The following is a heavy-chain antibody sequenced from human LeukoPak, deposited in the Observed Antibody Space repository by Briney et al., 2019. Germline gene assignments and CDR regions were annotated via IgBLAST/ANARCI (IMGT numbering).Heavy chain of an antibody. CDR3: ARETYDSSGSPPRSFDL. J-gene: IGHJ2*01. V-gene: IGHV4-4*07. CDR1: GGSISSYY. Sequence: TSETLSLTCTVSGGSISSYYRSWIRQPAGKGLEWIGRIYTSGSTNYNPSLKSRVTMSVDTSKNQFSLKLSSVTAADTAVYYCARETYDSSGSPPRSFDLWGRGTLVTVSS. CDR2: IYTSGST. D-gene: IGHD3-22*01.